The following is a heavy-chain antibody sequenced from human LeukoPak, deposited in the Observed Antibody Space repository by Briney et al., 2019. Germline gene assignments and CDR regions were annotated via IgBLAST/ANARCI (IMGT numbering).Heavy chain of an antibody. J-gene: IGHJ5*02. Sequence: SETLSLTCAVSGYSISSGYFWGWIRPPPGKGLAWIGSINHSGSTNYNPSLKSRVTISVDTSKNHFALKLSSVTAADTAVYYCARDCDWFDPWGQGTLVTVSS. CDR3: ARDCDWFDP. CDR2: INHSGST. V-gene: IGHV4-38-2*02. CDR1: GYSISSGYF.